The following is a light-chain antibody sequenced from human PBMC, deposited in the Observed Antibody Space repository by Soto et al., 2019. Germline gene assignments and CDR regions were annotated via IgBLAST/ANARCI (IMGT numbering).Light chain of an antibody. CDR2: STN. Sequence: QLVLTQPPSASATPGQRITVSCSGSSSNIGSNTVNWYQQLPGTAPKLLIYSTNQRPSGVPDRISGSKSGTSASLAISGLQSEDEADYYCAAWDDSLKGYVFGTGTKLTVL. J-gene: IGLJ1*01. V-gene: IGLV1-44*01. CDR1: SSNIGSNT. CDR3: AAWDDSLKGYV.